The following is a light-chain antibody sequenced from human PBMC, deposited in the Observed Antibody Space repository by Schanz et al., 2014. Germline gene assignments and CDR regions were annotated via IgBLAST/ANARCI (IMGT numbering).Light chain of an antibody. CDR1: QSVSSN. Sequence: EIVMTQSPATLSVSPGERATLSCRASQSVSSNLAWYQQRPGQAPRLLIHGASSRATGIPDRFSGSGSGTDFTLTISRLEPEDFAVYYCQQHGHSISFGPGTKVDIK. J-gene: IGKJ3*01. V-gene: IGKV3-20*01. CDR3: QQHGHSIS. CDR2: GAS.